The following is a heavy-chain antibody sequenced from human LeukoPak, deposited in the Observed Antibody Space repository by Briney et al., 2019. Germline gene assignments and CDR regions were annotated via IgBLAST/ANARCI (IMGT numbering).Heavy chain of an antibody. V-gene: IGHV3-13*01. D-gene: IGHD6-13*01. CDR2: IGTAGEI. CDR3: ARAAYSSTWYSRYFDL. J-gene: IGHJ2*01. CDR1: GFTFSSYD. Sequence: GGTLRLSCAASGFTFSSYDIHWVRQATGKGLEWVSGIGTAGEIYYPGSVKGRFTSSREKAKNSLYLQMNSLRAGDPAVYYCARAAYSSTWYSRYFDLWGRGTLVTVSS.